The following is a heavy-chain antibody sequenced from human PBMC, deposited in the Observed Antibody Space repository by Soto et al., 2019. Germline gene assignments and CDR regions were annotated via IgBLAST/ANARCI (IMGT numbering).Heavy chain of an antibody. D-gene: IGHD3-3*01. CDR1: GFTFSSYW. CDR3: AREYYDFWSGYEIGTTRPYYYKDV. CDR2: INSDGSST. Sequence: GGSLRLSCAASGFTFSSYWMHWVRQAPGKGLVWVSRINSDGSSTSYADSVKGRFTISRDNAKNTLYLQMNSLRAEDTAVYYCAREYYDFWSGYEIGTTRPYYYKDVWGKGTTVTGSS. J-gene: IGHJ6*03. V-gene: IGHV3-74*01.